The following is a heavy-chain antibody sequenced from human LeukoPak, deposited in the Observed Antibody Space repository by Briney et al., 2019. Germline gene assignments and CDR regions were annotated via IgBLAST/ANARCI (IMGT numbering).Heavy chain of an antibody. CDR1: GYTFTGYY. J-gene: IGHJ5*02. CDR3: ARDEQQPGNWFDP. D-gene: IGHD6-13*01. CDR2: INPNSGGT. Sequence: EASVKVSCKASGYTFTGYYMHWVRQAPGQGLEWMGWINPNSGGTNYAQKVQGRVTMTTDTSTSTAYMELRSLRSDDTAVYYCARDEQQPGNWFDPWGQGTLVTVSS. V-gene: IGHV1-2*02.